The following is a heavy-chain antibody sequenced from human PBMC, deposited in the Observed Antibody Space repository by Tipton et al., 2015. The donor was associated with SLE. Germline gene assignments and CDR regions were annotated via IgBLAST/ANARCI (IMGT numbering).Heavy chain of an antibody. Sequence: TLSLTCTVSGGSISSHYWSWIRQPPGKGLEWIGYIYYSGSTYYNPSLKSRVTISVDTSKNQFSLKLSSVTAADTAVYYCARDLIYFGSGSSWYFDLWGRGTLATVSS. CDR2: IYYSGST. CDR1: GGSISSHY. CDR3: ARDLIYFGSGSSWYFDL. J-gene: IGHJ2*01. D-gene: IGHD3-10*01. V-gene: IGHV4-59*11.